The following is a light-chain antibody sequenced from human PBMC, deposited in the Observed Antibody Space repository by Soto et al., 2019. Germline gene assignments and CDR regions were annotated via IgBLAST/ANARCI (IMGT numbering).Light chain of an antibody. CDR3: QQFGSSPRT. CDR2: GAS. CDR1: QNVRSN. Sequence: EIVMTQSPATLSVSPGERATLSCRASQNVRSNLAWYQQKPGQAPRLLIYGASTRATGIPARFSGRGSGTDFTLTISSLEPEDFAVYYCQQFGSSPRTFGQGTKVDI. J-gene: IGKJ1*01. V-gene: IGKV3-15*01.